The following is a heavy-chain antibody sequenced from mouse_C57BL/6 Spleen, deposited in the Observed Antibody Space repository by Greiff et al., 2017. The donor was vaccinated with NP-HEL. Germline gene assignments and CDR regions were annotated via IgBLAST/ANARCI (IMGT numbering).Heavy chain of an antibody. Sequence: QVQLQQPGAELVKPGASVKLSCKASGYTFISYWPHWVKQRLGQGLEWIGMIHPNSGSTNYNEKFKSKATLTVDKSSSTAYMPLSSLTSEDSAVYYCARNAYYSNYWYFDVWGTGTTVTVSS. CDR2: IHPNSGST. CDR1: GYTFISYW. V-gene: IGHV1-64*01. J-gene: IGHJ1*03. CDR3: ARNAYYSNYWYFDV. D-gene: IGHD2-5*01.